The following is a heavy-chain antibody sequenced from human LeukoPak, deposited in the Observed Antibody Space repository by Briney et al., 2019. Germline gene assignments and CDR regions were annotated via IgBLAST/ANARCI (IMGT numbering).Heavy chain of an antibody. CDR2: INHSGST. J-gene: IGHJ4*02. V-gene: IGHV4-34*01. Sequence: NPSETLSLTCAVYGGSFSGYYWSWIRQPPGKGREWIGEINHSGSTNYNPSLKSRVTISVDTSKNQFSLKLSSVTAAGTAVYYCARGGQLAEYWGKGTLVTVSS. CDR1: GGSFSGYY. D-gene: IGHD6-13*01. CDR3: ARGGQLAEY.